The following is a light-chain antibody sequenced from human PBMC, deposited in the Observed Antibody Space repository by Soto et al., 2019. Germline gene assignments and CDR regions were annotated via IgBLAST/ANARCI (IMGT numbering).Light chain of an antibody. Sequence: DIQMTQSPSTLSASVGDRVTITCRASQSISSWLAWYQQKPGKAPKLLIYKASSLESGVPSRFSGSGSGTEFTLTISSLQPDDSATYYCQQYRSYSPLTFGGGTKVDIK. V-gene: IGKV1-5*03. CDR3: QQYRSYSPLT. J-gene: IGKJ4*01. CDR1: QSISSW. CDR2: KAS.